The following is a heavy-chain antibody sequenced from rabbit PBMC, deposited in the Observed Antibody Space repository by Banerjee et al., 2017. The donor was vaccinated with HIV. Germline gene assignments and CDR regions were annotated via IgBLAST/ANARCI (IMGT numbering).Heavy chain of an antibody. D-gene: IGHD4-1*01. CDR2: IYTGHGKS. J-gene: IGHJ4*01. CDR3: ASGDSSSGWAFNL. V-gene: IGHV1S43*01. CDR1: AFSFSSGYD. Sequence: QQQLVESGGGLVKPGASLTLTCKASAFSFSSGYDMCWVRQAPGKGLEWIACIYTGHGKSFYASWVNGRFTISLDNAQNTVFLQMTSLTGADTATYFCASGDSSSGWAFNLWGPGTLVTVS.